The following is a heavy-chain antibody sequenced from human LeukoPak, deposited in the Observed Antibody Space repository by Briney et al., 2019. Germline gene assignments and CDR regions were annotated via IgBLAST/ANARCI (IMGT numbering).Heavy chain of an antibody. CDR3: ARDLAWGAFDY. Sequence: GGSLRLSCAGSGFTFSNYYMSWIRQAPGKGLVWISYISSRSSNKYYADSVKGRFTISRDNAKNSMYLEMNSLAVEDTAVYYCARDLAWGAFDYWGQGTLVTVSS. CDR1: GFTFSNYY. CDR2: ISSRSSNK. D-gene: IGHD7-27*01. V-gene: IGHV3-11*01. J-gene: IGHJ4*02.